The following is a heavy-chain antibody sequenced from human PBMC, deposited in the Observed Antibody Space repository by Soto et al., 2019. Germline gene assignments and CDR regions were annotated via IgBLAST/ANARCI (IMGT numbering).Heavy chain of an antibody. CDR1: GFTFSDYY. CDR3: ARDWNSWRQWLVLPLVPTCGY. D-gene: IGHD6-19*01. CDR2: ISSGSII. V-gene: IGHV3-11*01. J-gene: IGHJ4*02. Sequence: QVQLVESGGGLVKPGGSLRLSCAASGFTFSDYYMSWIRQAPGKGLEWVSYISSGSIIYYADSVKGRFTISRDNAKNSLYLQMNSLRAEDTAVYYCARDWNSWRQWLVLPLVPTCGYWGQGTLVTVSS.